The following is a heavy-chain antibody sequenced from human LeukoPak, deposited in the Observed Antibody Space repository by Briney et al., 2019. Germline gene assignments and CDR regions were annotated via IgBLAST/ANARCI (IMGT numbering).Heavy chain of an antibody. CDR3: ARVEYSSSSGRNWFDP. V-gene: IGHV4-34*01. Sequence: SEALSLTCAVYGGSFSGYCWSWIRQPPGKGLEWIGGINHSGSTNYNPSLKSRVTISVDTSKNQFSLKLSSVTAADTAVYYCARVEYSSSSGRNWFDPWGQGTLVTVSS. CDR1: GGSFSGYC. CDR2: INHSGST. D-gene: IGHD6-6*01. J-gene: IGHJ5*02.